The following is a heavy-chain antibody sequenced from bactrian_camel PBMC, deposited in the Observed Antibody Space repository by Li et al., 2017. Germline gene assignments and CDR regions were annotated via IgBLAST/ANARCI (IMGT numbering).Heavy chain of an antibody. CDR3: AAVPHRHPLADSWADGGSWPPYCFEEFGY. CDR2: IRSDGST. CDR1: GYIDCSYD. Sequence: QLVESGGGSVQSGGSLRLSCVTSGYIDCSYDMSWYRQAPGKEREFVSVIRSDGSTSYADSMKGRFTISQDNAKNSVFLQVNSLKPEDAAVYRCAAVPHRHPLADSWADGGSWPPYCFEEFGYWGQGTQVTVS. D-gene: IGHD6*01. J-gene: IGHJ6*01. V-gene: IGHV3S53*01.